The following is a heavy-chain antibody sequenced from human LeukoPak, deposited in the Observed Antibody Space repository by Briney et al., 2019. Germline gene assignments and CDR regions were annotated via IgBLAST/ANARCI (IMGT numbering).Heavy chain of an antibody. CDR3: ATSIAAAGGGYYYGMDV. CDR2: FDPEDGET. D-gene: IGHD6-13*01. J-gene: IGHJ6*02. Sequence: ASVTVSFKVSGYTLTELSMHWVRQAPGKGGEGMGGFDPEDGETIYAQKFQGRVTMTEDTSTDTAYMELSSLRSEDTAVYYCATSIAAAGGGYYYGMDVWGQGTTVTVSS. CDR1: GYTLTELS. V-gene: IGHV1-24*01.